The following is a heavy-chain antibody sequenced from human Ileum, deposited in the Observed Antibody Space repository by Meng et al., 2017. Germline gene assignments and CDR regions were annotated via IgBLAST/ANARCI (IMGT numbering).Heavy chain of an antibody. CDR2: IFQSGRT. D-gene: IGHD3-22*01. Sequence: QVPLLEAGRRLVKPSGTLSLTCAVSGTWGSWVRQPPGKGLEWIGEIFQSGRTNYNPSLKSRVTISIDKSKSQISLQLSAVTAADTAVYSCATSNDRDVYYLGYWGQGTLVTVSS. J-gene: IGHJ4*02. CDR1: GTW. V-gene: IGHV4-4*02. CDR3: ATSNDRDVYYLGY.